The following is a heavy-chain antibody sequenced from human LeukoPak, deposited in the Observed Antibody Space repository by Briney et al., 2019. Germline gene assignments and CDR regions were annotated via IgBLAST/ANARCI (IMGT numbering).Heavy chain of an antibody. D-gene: IGHD2-15*01. CDR3: AKDHAGSGRAFES. V-gene: IGHV3-30*04. CDR1: GFTFRTCG. CDR2: MSSDAIKT. J-gene: IGHJ4*02. Sequence: GTSLRLSCETSGFTFRTCGVHWVRQAPGKGLEWVALMSSDAIKTYYADSVKGRFSVSRDSSKDTLYLQMNSLRAEDTAVYYCAKDHAGSGRAFESWGQGTLVTVSS.